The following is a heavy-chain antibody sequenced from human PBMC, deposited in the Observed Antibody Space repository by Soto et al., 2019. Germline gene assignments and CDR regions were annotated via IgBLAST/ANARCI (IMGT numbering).Heavy chain of an antibody. Sequence: GGSLRLSCTASGFTFGDYAMSWFRQAPGKGLEWVGFIRSKAYGGTTEYAASVKGRFTISRDDSKSIAYLQMNSLKTEDTAVYYCTRETTRLTSDVDDYYYYYGMDVWGQGTTVTVSS. CDR2: IRSKAYGGTT. V-gene: IGHV3-49*03. D-gene: IGHD1-1*01. J-gene: IGHJ6*02. CDR3: TRETTRLTSDVDDYYYYYGMDV. CDR1: GFTFGDYA.